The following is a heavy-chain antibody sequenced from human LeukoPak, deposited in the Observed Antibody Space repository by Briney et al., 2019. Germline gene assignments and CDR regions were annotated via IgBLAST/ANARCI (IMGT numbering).Heavy chain of an antibody. J-gene: IGHJ4*02. Sequence: ASVKVSCKASGYTFTSYYMHWVRQAPGQGLEWMGIINPSGGSTSYAQKLQGRVTMTTDTSTSTAYMELRSLRSDDTAVYYCARDFLYSSDYWGQGTLVTVSS. CDR3: ARDFLYSSDY. V-gene: IGHV1-46*01. CDR1: GYTFTSYY. D-gene: IGHD6-13*01. CDR2: INPSGGST.